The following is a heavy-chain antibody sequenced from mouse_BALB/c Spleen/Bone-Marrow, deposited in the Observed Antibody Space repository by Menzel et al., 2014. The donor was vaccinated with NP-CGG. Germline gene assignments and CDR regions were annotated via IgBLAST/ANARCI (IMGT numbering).Heavy chain of an antibody. CDR2: IRNKANGYTT. J-gene: IGHJ2*01. D-gene: IGHD2-1*01. CDR3: ARDYLYYLDY. Sequence: EVKVVESGGGLVQPGGFLRLSCATSGFTFTDHYMSWVRQPPGKALEWLGFIRNKANGYTTEYSASVKGRFTISRDNSQSIVYLQMNTLRAEDRATYYCARDYLYYLDYWGQGTTLTVSS. V-gene: IGHV7-3*02. CDR1: GFTFTDHY.